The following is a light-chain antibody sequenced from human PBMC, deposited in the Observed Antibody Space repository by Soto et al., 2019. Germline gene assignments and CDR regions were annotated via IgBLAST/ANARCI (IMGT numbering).Light chain of an antibody. CDR2: DVS. Sequence: QSVLTQPRSVSGSPGQSVTISFTGTSSDVGGYNYVSWYQQHPGKVPKLMIYDVSKRPSGVPDRFSGSKSGNTASLTISGLQAEDEADYYCCSYAGSYTLVFGGRNKVTVL. CDR1: SSDVGGYNY. CDR3: CSYAGSYTLV. V-gene: IGLV2-11*01. J-gene: IGLJ2*01.